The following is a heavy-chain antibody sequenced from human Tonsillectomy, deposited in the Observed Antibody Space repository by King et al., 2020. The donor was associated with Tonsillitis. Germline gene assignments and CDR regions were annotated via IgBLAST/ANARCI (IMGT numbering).Heavy chain of an antibody. Sequence: EVQLVESGGGLVQPGGSLRLSCAASGFTFSSYSMNWVRQAPGKGLEWISYITSTTNSIYYADSVRGRFTISRDNAKNSLYLQMNSLRAEDTAVYFCARGEQYFDFWNGYNYFDAWGQGTLVTVSS. D-gene: IGHD3-3*01. CDR2: ITSTTNSI. V-gene: IGHV3-48*01. J-gene: IGHJ4*02. CDR1: GFTFSSYS. CDR3: ARGEQYFDFWNGYNYFDA.